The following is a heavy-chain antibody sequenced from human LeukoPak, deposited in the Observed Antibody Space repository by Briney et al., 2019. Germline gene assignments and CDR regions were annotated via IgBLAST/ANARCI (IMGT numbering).Heavy chain of an antibody. CDR2: IEPNGREK. V-gene: IGHV3-7*01. CDR1: GFSFSTYW. CDR3: ISRWADY. J-gene: IGHJ4*02. Sequence: GGSLRLSCVGSGFSFSTYWVTRVRQAPGKGLEWVANIEPNGREKNYIDSVKGRFTISRDNAKNSLYLQMNSLRTDDTAVYYCISRWADYWGQGTLVTVSS. D-gene: IGHD5-24*01.